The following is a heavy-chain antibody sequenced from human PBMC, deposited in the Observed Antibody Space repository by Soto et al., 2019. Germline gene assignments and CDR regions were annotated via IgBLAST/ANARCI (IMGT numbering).Heavy chain of an antibody. J-gene: IGHJ6*02. V-gene: IGHV4-59*01. CDR2: THYSGST. CDR1: GGSISSYY. CDR3: ARARYQLLHPYYYGMDV. D-gene: IGHD2-2*01. Sequence: SETLSLTCTVSGGSISSYYWSWIRQSPGKGLEWIGYTHYSGSTKSNPSLKSRVTISVDTSRNQVSLKLSSVTAADSAVYFCARARYQLLHPYYYGMDVWGQGTTVTVSS.